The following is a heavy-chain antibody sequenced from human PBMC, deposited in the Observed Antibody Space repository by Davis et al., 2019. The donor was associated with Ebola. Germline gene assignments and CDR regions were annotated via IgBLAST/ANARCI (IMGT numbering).Heavy chain of an antibody. CDR3: ARGRQYSSGWYPPLDY. CDR2: IIPFFGSS. Sequence: AASVKVSCKASGGTFSNDAIIWVRQAPGQGLEWVGGIIPFFGSSNYAQKFQGRVTITADKSTGTAYMELSSLRSEDTALYFCARGRQYSSGWYPPLDYWGQGTLITVSS. V-gene: IGHV1-69*06. J-gene: IGHJ4*02. CDR1: GGTFSNDA. D-gene: IGHD6-13*01.